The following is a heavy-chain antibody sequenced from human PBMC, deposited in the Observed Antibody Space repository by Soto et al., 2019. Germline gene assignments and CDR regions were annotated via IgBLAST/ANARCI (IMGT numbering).Heavy chain of an antibody. CDR1: GFTFRNYA. J-gene: IGHJ6*02. CDR2: ISWHSGTI. CDR3: ARGILGGVRIDYGMDV. D-gene: IGHD2-8*02. Sequence: VQLVESGGGLVQPGRSLRLSCAASGFTFRNYAMHWVRRAPGKGLEWVSGISWHSGTIGYADSVRGRFTISRDNAKNSLYLQMNSLRAEDTALYFCARGILGGVRIDYGMDVWGQGTTVTVSS. V-gene: IGHV3-9*01.